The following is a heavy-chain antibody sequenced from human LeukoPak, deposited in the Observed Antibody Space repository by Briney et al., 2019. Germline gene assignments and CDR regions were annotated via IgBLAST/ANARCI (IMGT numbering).Heavy chain of an antibody. D-gene: IGHD6-19*01. Sequence: PSETLCLTCIVSGGSISSYYWSWIRQPPGKGLEWIGYIYYSGSINYNPSLKSRVTISVDTSKNQFSLKLSSVTAADTAVYYCARDRGLYSSGWRCFDPWGQGTLVTVSS. CDR2: IYYSGSI. CDR1: GGSISSYY. CDR3: ARDRGLYSSGWRCFDP. J-gene: IGHJ5*02. V-gene: IGHV4-59*01.